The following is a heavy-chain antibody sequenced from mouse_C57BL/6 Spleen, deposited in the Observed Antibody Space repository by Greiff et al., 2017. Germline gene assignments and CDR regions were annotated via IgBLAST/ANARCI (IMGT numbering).Heavy chain of an antibody. CDR3: ARSRGYDAYLDY. J-gene: IGHJ2*01. D-gene: IGHD2-3*01. V-gene: IGHV1-53*01. CDR2: INPSNGGT. CDR1: GYTFTSYW. Sequence: QVQLQQPGTELVKPGASVKLSCKASGYTFTSYWMHWVKQRPGPGLEWIGNINPSNGGTNYNEKFKSQATLTVDKSSSTAYMQLSSLTSEDSAVYYCARSRGYDAYLDYWGQGTTLTVSS.